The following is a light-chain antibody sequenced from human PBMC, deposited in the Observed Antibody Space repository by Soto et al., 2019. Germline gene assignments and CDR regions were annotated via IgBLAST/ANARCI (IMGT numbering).Light chain of an antibody. Sequence: IVLTQSPATLSLSPGERSTLSCRASQGIXTFLVWYKQRPGQATRLLISAASHRAAGIPARFSGSGFGTDFTLTISSLEPEYAAVYYCQQRSKWPPSTFGQGTRLEI. V-gene: IGKV3-11*01. CDR3: QQRSKWPPST. CDR2: AAS. CDR1: QGIXTF. J-gene: IGKJ5*01.